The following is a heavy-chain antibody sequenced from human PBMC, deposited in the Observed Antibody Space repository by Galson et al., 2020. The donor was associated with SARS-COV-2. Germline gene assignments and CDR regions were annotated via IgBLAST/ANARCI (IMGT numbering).Heavy chain of an antibody. J-gene: IGHJ4*02. Sequence: SETLSLTCSVSGGSLRRGGYYWSWIRQHPGKGLEWIGYIYYSGDTYYNSSLKSRLTLSVDMSKTQFSLKLSSVTAADTAVYYCARGLLYSSGSYYLENWGQGTLVTVSS. D-gene: IGHD3-10*01. V-gene: IGHV4-31*03. CDR2: IYYSGDT. CDR1: GGSLRRGGYY. CDR3: ARGLLYSSGSYYLEN.